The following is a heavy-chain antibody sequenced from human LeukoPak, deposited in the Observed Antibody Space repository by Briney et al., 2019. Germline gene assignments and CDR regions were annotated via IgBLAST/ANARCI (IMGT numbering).Heavy chain of an antibody. CDR2: ISSSSSYI. D-gene: IGHD1-26*01. Sequence: WGSLRLSCAASGFTFSSYSMNWVRQTPGRGLEWVSSISSSSSYIYYADSVKGRFTISRDNAKNSLYLQMNSLRAEDTAVYYCARDREEAFDYWGQGTLVTVSS. J-gene: IGHJ4*02. CDR3: ARDREEAFDY. CDR1: GFTFSSYS. V-gene: IGHV3-21*01.